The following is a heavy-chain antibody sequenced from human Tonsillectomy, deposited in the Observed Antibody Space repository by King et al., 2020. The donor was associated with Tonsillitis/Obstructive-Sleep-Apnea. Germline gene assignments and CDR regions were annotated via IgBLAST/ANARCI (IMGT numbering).Heavy chain of an antibody. V-gene: IGHV1-2*06. Sequence: QLVQSGAEVKKPGASVKVSCKASGYTFTGYYMHWVRQAPGQGLEWMGRINPNSGGTNYAQKVQGRVTMTRDTSISPAYMELSRLRSDDTAVYYCARDRRIAAAGRIDPWGQGTLVTVSS. CDR1: GYTFTGYY. CDR2: INPNSGGT. CDR3: ARDRRIAAAGRIDP. D-gene: IGHD6-13*01. J-gene: IGHJ5*02.